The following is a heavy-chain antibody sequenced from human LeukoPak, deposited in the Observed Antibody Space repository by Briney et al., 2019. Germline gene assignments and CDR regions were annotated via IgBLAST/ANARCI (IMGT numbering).Heavy chain of an antibody. CDR2: IIPIFGTA. CDR3: AILRGHNPEFFYYYYYMDV. J-gene: IGHJ6*03. Sequence: SVKVSCKASGGTFSSYAISWVRQAPGQGLEWMGGIIPIFGTANYAQKFQGRVTITTDESTSTAYMELSSLRSEDTVVYYCAILRGHNPEFFYYYYYMDVWGKGTTVTVSS. V-gene: IGHV1-69*05. D-gene: IGHD5-24*01. CDR1: GGTFSSYA.